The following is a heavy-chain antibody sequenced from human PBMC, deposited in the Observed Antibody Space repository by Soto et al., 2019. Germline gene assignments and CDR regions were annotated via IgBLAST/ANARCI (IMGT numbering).Heavy chain of an antibody. Sequence: GGSLRLSCTASGFTFGDYTMNWFRQAPGKGLEWVGFIRSKAYGGTTEYAASVKGRFTISRDDSKSIAYLQMNSLKTEDTAVYYCTEAYPAARPYWGQGTLVTVSS. CDR1: GFTFGDYT. CDR2: IRSKAYGGTT. D-gene: IGHD6-25*01. J-gene: IGHJ4*02. V-gene: IGHV3-49*03. CDR3: TEAYPAARPY.